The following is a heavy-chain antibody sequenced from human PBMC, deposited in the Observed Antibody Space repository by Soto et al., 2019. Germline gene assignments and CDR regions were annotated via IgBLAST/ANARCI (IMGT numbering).Heavy chain of an antibody. CDR1: GFTFNSYV. Sequence: GGSLRLSCAASGFTFNSYVMTWVRQAPGKGLEWVSGISGSGGTTNYADSVKGRFTISRDNSNNQLSLQLNSVTPDDTAVYYCVRLIGNSWLDSWGQGTLVTVSS. CDR3: VRLIGNSWLDS. CDR2: ISGSGGTT. V-gene: IGHV3-23*01. D-gene: IGHD3-16*01. J-gene: IGHJ5*01.